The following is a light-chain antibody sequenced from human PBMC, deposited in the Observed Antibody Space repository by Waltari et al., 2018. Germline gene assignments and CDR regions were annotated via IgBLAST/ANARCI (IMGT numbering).Light chain of an antibody. V-gene: IGKV1-39*01. J-gene: IGKJ4*01. CDR1: RSVSIY. CDR2: ATS. CDR3: QQTYDTPLT. Sequence: DIQMTQASSSLSASVGDRVNITCRASRSVSIYLNWYHKKPGKAPNPLIYATSALQTGVPSRFSGSGSGTDFTLTITNLQPEDFGIYYCQQTYDTPLTFGAGTKVQLK.